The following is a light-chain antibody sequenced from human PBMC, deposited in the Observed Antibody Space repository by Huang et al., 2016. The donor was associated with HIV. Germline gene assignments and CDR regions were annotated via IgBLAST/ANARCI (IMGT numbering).Light chain of an antibody. Sequence: DIVMTHSPLSLSVTPGEPASISCRSSQSLLPRNGNNYLDWYLQKQGQSPQLLIYVASSRASGIPDRFNGSGSGTDFTLKISRVEAEDVGVYYCMQALQTPLTFGGGTKVEVK. J-gene: IGKJ4*01. V-gene: IGKV2-28*01. CDR2: VAS. CDR1: QSLLPRNGNNY. CDR3: MQALQTPLT.